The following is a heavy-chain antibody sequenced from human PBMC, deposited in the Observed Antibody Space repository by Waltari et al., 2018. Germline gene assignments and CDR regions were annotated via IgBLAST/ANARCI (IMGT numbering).Heavy chain of an antibody. D-gene: IGHD2-2*01. J-gene: IGHJ5*02. V-gene: IGHV4-30-2*01. Sequence: QLQLQESGSGLVKPSQTLSLTCAVSGGSISSGGYSGSWIRQPPGRGMEWIGYIYHSGSTYYNPSLKSRVTISVDRSKNQFSMKLSSVTAADTAVYYCARAGDYCSSTSCYAHYNWFDPWGQGTLVTVSS. CDR1: GGSISSGGYS. CDR2: IYHSGST. CDR3: ARAGDYCSSTSCYAHYNWFDP.